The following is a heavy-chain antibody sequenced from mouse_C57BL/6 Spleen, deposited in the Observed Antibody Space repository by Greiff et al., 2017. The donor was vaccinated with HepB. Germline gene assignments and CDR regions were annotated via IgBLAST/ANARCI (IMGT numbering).Heavy chain of an antibody. J-gene: IGHJ3*01. CDR1: GYTFTSYW. D-gene: IGHD2-1*01. CDR2: IYPGNSDT. V-gene: IGHV1-5*01. CDR3: TGGYGNSAWFAY. Sequence: VQLQQSGTVLARPGASVKMSCKTSGYTFTSYWMHWVKQRPGQGLEWIGAIYPGNSDTSYNQKFKGKAKLTAVTSASTAYMELSSLTNEDSAVYYCTGGYGNSAWFAYWGQGTLVTVSA.